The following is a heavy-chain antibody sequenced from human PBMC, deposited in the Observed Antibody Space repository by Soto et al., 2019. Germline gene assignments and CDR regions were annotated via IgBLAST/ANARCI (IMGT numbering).Heavy chain of an antibody. CDR1: GGSISSSSYY. CDR3: ARTLNDYGDYGSFDY. J-gene: IGHJ4*02. CDR2: IYYSGST. Sequence: QLQLQESGPGLVKPSETLSLTCTVSGGSISSSSYYWGWIRQPPGKGLEWIGSIYYSGSTYYNPSLKSRVTISVDTSKTQFSLKLSSVTAADTAVYYCARTLNDYGDYGSFDYWGQGTLVTVSS. D-gene: IGHD4-17*01. V-gene: IGHV4-39*01.